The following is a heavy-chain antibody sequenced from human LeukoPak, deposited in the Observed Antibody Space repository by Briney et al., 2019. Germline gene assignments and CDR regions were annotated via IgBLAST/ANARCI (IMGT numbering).Heavy chain of an antibody. CDR2: ISGGGGNT. J-gene: IGHJ4*02. V-gene: IGHV3-23*01. CDR3: AKSQYYYGSGSYYNLKKYYFDY. D-gene: IGHD3-10*01. CDR1: GFTFSSYA. Sequence: GGSLRLSCAASGFTFSSYAMSWVRQAPGKGLEWVSGISGGGGNTYYADSVKGRFTIPRDNSKNTLYLQMNSLRAEDTAVYYCAKSQYYYGSGSYYNLKKYYFDYWGQGTLVTVSS.